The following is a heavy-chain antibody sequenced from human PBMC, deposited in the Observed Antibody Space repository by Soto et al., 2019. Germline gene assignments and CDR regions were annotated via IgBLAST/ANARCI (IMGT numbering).Heavy chain of an antibody. CDR1: GYTFTSYG. V-gene: IGHV1-18*04. CDR2: ISAYNGNT. J-gene: IGHJ4*02. CDR3: ARDLPVLSIAVAGDFDY. D-gene: IGHD6-19*01. Sequence: QVQLVQSGAEVKKPGASVKVSCKASGYTFTSYGISWVRQAPGQGLEWMGWISAYNGNTNYAQKLQGRVTMTTDTFTSTAYMELRSLRSDDTAVYYCARDLPVLSIAVAGDFDYWGQGTLVTVSS.